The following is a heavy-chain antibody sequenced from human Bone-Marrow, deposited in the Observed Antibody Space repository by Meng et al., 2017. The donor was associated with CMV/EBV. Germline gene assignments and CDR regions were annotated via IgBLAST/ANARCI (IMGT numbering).Heavy chain of an antibody. CDR3: AREGSITGSAGLDP. D-gene: IGHD1-20*01. CDR1: GYTFNAYY. Sequence: AGYTFNAYYMHWVRQAPGQGLEWMGWINPRTGDTNYAQHLQGRVTMTSDTSISTVYMQLRSLRSDDTAVYYCAREGSITGSAGLDPWGQGTLVTVSS. V-gene: IGHV1-2*02. J-gene: IGHJ5*02. CDR2: INPRTGDT.